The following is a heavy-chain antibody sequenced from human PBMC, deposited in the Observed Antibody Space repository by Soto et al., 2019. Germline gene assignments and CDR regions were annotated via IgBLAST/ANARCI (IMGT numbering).Heavy chain of an antibody. Sequence: LRLSCAASGFSFSRYGIHWVRQAPCKGLEWVAVISYDESTTFYADSVKGRFTISRDNSKNTLFLQMNSLRPEDTAVYYCSKAMIGSYDSDAFDVWGQGTMVTV. J-gene: IGHJ3*01. CDR1: GFSFSRYG. D-gene: IGHD3-22*01. CDR2: ISYDESTT. CDR3: SKAMIGSYDSDAFDV. V-gene: IGHV3-30*18.